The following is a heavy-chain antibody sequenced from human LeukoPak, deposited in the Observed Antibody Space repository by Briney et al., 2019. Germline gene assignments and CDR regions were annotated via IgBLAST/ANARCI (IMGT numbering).Heavy chain of an antibody. D-gene: IGHD2/OR15-2a*01. CDR1: GFTVSNNY. CDR2: IYSGGST. CDR3: TTLRPLSD. V-gene: IGHV3-66*04. J-gene: IGHJ4*02. Sequence: GGSLRLSCAASGFTVSNNYMSWVRQAPGKGLEWVSVIYSGGSTNYADSVKGRFTISRDNSENTLYLQMNSLRAEDTTVYYCTTLRPLSDWGQGTLVTVSS.